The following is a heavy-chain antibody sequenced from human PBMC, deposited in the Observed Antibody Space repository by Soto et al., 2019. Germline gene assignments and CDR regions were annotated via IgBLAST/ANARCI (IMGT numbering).Heavy chain of an antibody. CDR1: GFTVGTYG. CDR2: FTGLIGTT. V-gene: IGHV3-23*01. D-gene: IGHD1-1*01. J-gene: IGHJ4*02. Sequence: EVQLLESGGGLVQPGGSLRLSCAASGFTVGTYGVTWVRQAPGKGPEWVSGFTGLIGTTHYADSVRGRFTITRDDSKNTVYLQMNSLRVEDTAVYYCARWNGYGDYWGRGTLVTVSS. CDR3: ARWNGYGDY.